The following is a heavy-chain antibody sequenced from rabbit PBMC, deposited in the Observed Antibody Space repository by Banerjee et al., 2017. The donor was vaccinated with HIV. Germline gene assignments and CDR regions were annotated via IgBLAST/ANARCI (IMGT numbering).Heavy chain of an antibody. J-gene: IGHJ5*01. CDR3: AREESYDDYGDYPTGWLDL. CDR1: GFDFSSNA. V-gene: IGHV1S40*01. CDR2: IYTGSWGSP. Sequence: QSLEESGGDLVKPGASLTLTCTASGFDFSSNAMCWVRQAPGKGLEWIACIYTGSWGSPYYASWAEGRFTISKTSSTTATLQMTSLTAADTATYFCAREESYDDYGDYPTGWLDLWGPGTLVTVS. D-gene: IGHD2-1*01.